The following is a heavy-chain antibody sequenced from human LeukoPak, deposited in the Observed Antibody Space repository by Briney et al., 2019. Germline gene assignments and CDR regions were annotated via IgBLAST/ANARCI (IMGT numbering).Heavy chain of an antibody. J-gene: IGHJ4*02. D-gene: IGHD6-6*01. CDR3: ARHRPGKLAARRWYFDY. V-gene: IGHV4-59*01. Sequence: LETLSLTCTVSGGSISSYYWSWIRQPPGKGLEWIGYIYYSGSTNYNPSLKSRVTISVDTSKNQFSLKLSSVTAADTAVYYCARHRPGKLAARRWYFDYWGQGTLVTASS. CDR2: IYYSGST. CDR1: GGSISSYY.